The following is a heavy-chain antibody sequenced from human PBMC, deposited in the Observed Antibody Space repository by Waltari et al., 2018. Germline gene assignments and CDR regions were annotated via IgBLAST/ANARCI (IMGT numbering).Heavy chain of an antibody. D-gene: IGHD2-15*01. CDR1: GYSFTSYW. CDR2: IYPGESDT. CDR3: ARAGYCSGGSCYPGDY. J-gene: IGHJ4*02. Sequence: EVQLVQSGAEVKKPGESLKISCKGSGYSFTSYWIGWVRQIPGKGLEWMGIIYPGESDTSNSPSFQGQVTIAADKSISTAYLQWSSLKASDTAMYYCARAGYCSGGSCYPGDYWGQGTLVTVSS. V-gene: IGHV5-51*01.